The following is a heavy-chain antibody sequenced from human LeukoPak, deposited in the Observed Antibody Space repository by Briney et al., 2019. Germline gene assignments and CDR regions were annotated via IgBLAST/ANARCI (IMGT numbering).Heavy chain of an antibody. V-gene: IGHV4-4*09. CDR2: IYTSGST. CDR1: GGSISSYY. Sequence: SETLSLTCTVSGGSISSYYWSWIRQPPGKGLEWIGYIYTSGSTNYNPSLKSRVTISVDTSKNQFSLKLSSVTAADTAVYYCARRVIGSWSTEGVYDYWGQGTLVTVSS. CDR3: ARRVIGSWSTEGVYDY. J-gene: IGHJ4*02. D-gene: IGHD6-13*01.